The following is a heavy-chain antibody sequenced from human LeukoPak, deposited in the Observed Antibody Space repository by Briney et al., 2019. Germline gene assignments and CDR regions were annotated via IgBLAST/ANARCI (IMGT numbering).Heavy chain of an antibody. D-gene: IGHD3-10*01. J-gene: IGHJ3*02. V-gene: IGHV1-8*01. CDR2: MNPNSGNT. CDR3: AKEGDYYGSGSHRDAFDM. CDR1: GYTFTSYD. Sequence: ASVKVSCKASGYTFTSYDINWVRQATGQGLEWMGWMNPNSGNTGYAQKFQGRVTMTRNTSISTAYMELSSLRPEDTALYYCAKEGDYYGSGSHRDAFDMWGQGTMVTVSS.